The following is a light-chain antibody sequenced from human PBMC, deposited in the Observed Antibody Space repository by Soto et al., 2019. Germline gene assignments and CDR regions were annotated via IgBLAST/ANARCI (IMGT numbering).Light chain of an antibody. CDR2: DAS. J-gene: IGKJ3*01. Sequence: DIPMTQSPSSLSASVGDRVTISCQASQDISNYLNWYQHKEGKAPKLLIYDASNLETGVPSRFSGSGSGTDFPLTISSLQPEDIATYYCQKYDSLPLTFGPGTKVDIK. V-gene: IGKV1-33*01. CDR3: QKYDSLPLT. CDR1: QDISNY.